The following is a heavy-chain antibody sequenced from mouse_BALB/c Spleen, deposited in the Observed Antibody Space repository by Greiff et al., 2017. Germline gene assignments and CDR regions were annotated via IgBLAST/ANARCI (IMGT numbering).Heavy chain of an antibody. CDR3: ARHGGSSYAMDC. CDR1: GFTFSSYG. CDR2: ISSGGSYN. J-gene: IGHJ4*01. D-gene: IGHD1-1*01. Sequence: EVKLMESGGDLVKPGGSLKLSCAASGFTFSSYGMSWVRQTPDKRLEWVSTISSGGSYNYYPDSVKWRFTIARNNAKNTLYLQMSRLKSEDTAMYYFARHGGSSYAMDCWGQGTAVTVSS. V-gene: IGHV5-6*01.